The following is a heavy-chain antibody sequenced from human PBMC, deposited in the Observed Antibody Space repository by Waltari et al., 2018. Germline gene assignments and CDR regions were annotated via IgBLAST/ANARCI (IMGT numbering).Heavy chain of an antibody. CDR2: IYYSGNT. CDR1: GGSIICGNYY. CDR3: ARVYDFWSGREIGGFDP. J-gene: IGHJ5*02. Sequence: QVQLQESGPGLGKPSQTLSLTSTVSGGSIICGNYYWSWIRQTPGKGLEWIGYIYYSGNTYYNPALKSRVTISVDTSKNQFSLKLSSVTAADTAVYYCARVYDFWSGREIGGFDPWGQGTLVTVSS. V-gene: IGHV4-30-4*08. D-gene: IGHD3-3*01.